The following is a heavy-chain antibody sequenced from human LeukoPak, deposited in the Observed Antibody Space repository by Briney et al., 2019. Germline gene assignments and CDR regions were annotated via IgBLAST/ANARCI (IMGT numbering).Heavy chain of an antibody. D-gene: IGHD3-22*01. V-gene: IGHV4-59*03. J-gene: IGHJ4*02. CDR3: RTYYYDISGSYYIDY. Sequence: SETLSLTCTVSGGSLSSYYWSWIRQPPGKGLEWIGYIYHSGSTNYNPSLKSRVTVSLDTSTYQFSLKLDSVTAADTAVYYCRTYYYDISGSYYIDYWGQGTLVTVSS. CDR2: IYHSGST. CDR1: GGSLSSYY.